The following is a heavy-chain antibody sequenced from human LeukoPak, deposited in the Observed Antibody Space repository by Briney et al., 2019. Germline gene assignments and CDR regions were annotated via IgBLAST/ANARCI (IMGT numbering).Heavy chain of an antibody. Sequence: GASVKVSCKASGYTFTGYYMHWVRQAPGQGLEWMGWINPNSGGTNYAQKFQGRVTMTRDTSISTAYMELSRLRSDDTAVYYCARLSADHELYYFDYWAREPWSPSPQ. CDR1: GYTFTGYY. V-gene: IGHV1-2*02. J-gene: IGHJ4*02. CDR2: INPNSGGT. CDR3: ARLSADHELYYFDY. D-gene: IGHD1-1*01.